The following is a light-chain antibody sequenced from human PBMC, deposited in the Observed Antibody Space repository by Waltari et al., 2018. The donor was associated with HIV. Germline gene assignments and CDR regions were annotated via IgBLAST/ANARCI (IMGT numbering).Light chain of an antibody. CDR3: SFYGGSNILV. V-gene: IGLV2-8*01. CDR2: EVS. CDR1: SRDLGVYHS. J-gene: IGLJ2*01. Sequence: QSALPQPPSASGSPWQSVHISCPGASRDLGVYHSVSWYQQRPGKAPKVIISEVSKRSSGVPNRFSGSTSGNTASLTVSGLQADDEAEYFCSFYGGSNILVFGGGTKLTVL.